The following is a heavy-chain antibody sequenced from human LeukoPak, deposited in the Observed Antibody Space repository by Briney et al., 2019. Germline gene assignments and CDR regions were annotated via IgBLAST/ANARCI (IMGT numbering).Heavy chain of an antibody. CDR1: GGTFSSYA. J-gene: IGHJ6*02. CDR2: IIPIFGTA. Sequence: ASVKVSCKASGGTFSSYAISWVRQAPGKRLEWVGGIIPIFGTANYAQKFQGRVTITTDESTSTAYMELRSLRSEDTAVYYCARGVTTYCSSTSCYMGGGESGMDVWGQGTTVTVSS. V-gene: IGHV1-69*05. D-gene: IGHD2-2*02. CDR3: ARGVTTYCSSTSCYMGGGESGMDV.